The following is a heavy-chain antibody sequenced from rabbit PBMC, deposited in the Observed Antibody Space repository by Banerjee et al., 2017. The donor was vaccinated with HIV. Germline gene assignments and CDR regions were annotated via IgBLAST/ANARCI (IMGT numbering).Heavy chain of an antibody. Sequence: QQLVESGGGLVKPGASLTLTCKASGIDFSSAYDMCWVRQAPGKGLEWIGCIYTGSSGSTYYASWAKGRFTISKTSSTTVTLQMTSLTAADTATYFCARDMGYPNYGAPNLWGPGTLVTVS. CDR1: GIDFSSAYD. V-gene: IGHV1S40*01. J-gene: IGHJ4*01. CDR2: IYTGSSGST. CDR3: ARDMGYPNYGAPNL. D-gene: IGHD7-1*01.